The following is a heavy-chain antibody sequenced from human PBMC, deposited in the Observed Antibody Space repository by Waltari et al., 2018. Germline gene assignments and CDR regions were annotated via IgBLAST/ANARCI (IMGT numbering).Heavy chain of an antibody. V-gene: IGHV4-59*08. D-gene: IGHD3-16*01. CDR1: GGSIRGYY. CDR3: ARHAGGVTTDFDF. CDR2: IYYGGST. J-gene: IGHJ4*02. Sequence: QVQLQESGPGRVKPSETLSLTCTVSGGSIRGYYWSWIRQPPGKGLEWIGYIYYGGSTNYSPSLKSRVTISVDTSKTQFSLNLNSVTAADTAVYYCARHAGGVTTDFDFWGQGTLVTVSS.